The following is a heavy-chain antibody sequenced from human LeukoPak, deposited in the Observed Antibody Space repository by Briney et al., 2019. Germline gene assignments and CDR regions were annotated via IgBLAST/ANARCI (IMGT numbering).Heavy chain of an antibody. J-gene: IGHJ4*02. CDR2: IYYSGST. CDR3: ARDHRLGAYFDY. CDR1: GGSISSGDYY. Sequence: SETLSLTCTVSGGSISSGDYYWSWIRQPPGKGLEWIGYIYYSGSTYYNPSLKSRVTISVDTSKNQFSLKLSSVTAADTAVYYCARDHRLGAYFDYWGQGTLVTVSS. V-gene: IGHV4-30-4*01. D-gene: IGHD1-26*01.